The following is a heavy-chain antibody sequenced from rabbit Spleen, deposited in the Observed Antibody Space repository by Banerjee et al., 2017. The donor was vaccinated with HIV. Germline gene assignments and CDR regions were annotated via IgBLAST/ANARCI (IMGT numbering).Heavy chain of an antibody. V-gene: IGHV1S40*01. CDR3: ARSYAGKAISSLNL. J-gene: IGHJ4*01. D-gene: IGHD4-2*01. CDR1: GFSFSNSYY. CDR2: IWSGSVGNT. Sequence: QSLEESGGGLVQPEGSLTLTCTASGFSFSNSYYMCWVRQAPGKGLEWIGCIWSGSVGNTYYASWAKGRFTISKTSSTTVTLQMTSLTAADTATYFCARSYAGKAISSLNLWGPVSLVTVS.